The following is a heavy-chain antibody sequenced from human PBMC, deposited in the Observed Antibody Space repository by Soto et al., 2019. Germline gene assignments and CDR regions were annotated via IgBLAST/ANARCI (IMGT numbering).Heavy chain of an antibody. V-gene: IGHV1-18*01. CDR2: ISAYNGNT. J-gene: IGHJ1*01. D-gene: IGHD4-17*01. Sequence: ASVKVSCKASGYTFTSYGISWVRQAPGQGLEWMGWISAYNGNTNYAQKLQGRVTMTTDTSTSTAYMELRSLRSDDTAVYYCARSPRVYGAPGWYLQHWGQGTLVTVSS. CDR3: ARSPRVYGAPGWYLQH. CDR1: GYTFTSYG.